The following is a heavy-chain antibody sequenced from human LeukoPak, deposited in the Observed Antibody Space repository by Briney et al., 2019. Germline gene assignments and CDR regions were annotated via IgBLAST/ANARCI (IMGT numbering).Heavy chain of an antibody. CDR1: GGSISSSSYY. V-gene: IGHV4-39*01. CDR2: IYYSGST. J-gene: IGHJ5*02. Sequence: PSETLSLTCTVSGGSISSSSYYWGWIRQPPGKGLEWIGSIYYSGSTYYNPSLKSRVTISVATSKNQFSLKLSSVTAADTAVYYWARHANCLDPWGQGTLVTVSS. CDR3: ARHANCLDP.